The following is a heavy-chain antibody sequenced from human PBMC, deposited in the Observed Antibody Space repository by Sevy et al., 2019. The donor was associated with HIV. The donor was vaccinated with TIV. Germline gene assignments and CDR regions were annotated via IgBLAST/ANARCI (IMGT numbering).Heavy chain of an antibody. V-gene: IGHV3-53*01. CDR1: GFTVSNNY. D-gene: IGHD3-22*01. CDR2: IYAGGNT. J-gene: IGHJ6*02. Sequence: GRSLRLSCAVSGFTVSNNYITWVRQAPGKGLEWVSAIYAGGNTYYADSVKGRFTISRDNSKNTLYLQMSSLRAEDTAVYYCAKDAYYYDCSGYFMSQWYYGMDVWGQGTTVTVSS. CDR3: AKDAYYYDCSGYFMSQWYYGMDV.